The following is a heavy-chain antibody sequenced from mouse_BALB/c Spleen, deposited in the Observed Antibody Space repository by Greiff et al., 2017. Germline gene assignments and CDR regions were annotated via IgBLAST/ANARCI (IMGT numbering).Heavy chain of an antibody. CDR1: GFNIKDTY. J-gene: IGHJ3*01. D-gene: IGHD2-3*01. Sequence: EVQLQQSGAELVKPGASVKLSCTASGFNIKDTYMHWVKQRPEQGLEWIGRIDPANGNTKYDPKFQGKATITADTSSNTAYLQLSSLTSEDTAVYYCARGREDGYYDWFAYWGQGTLVTVSA. CDR2: IDPANGNT. V-gene: IGHV14-3*02. CDR3: ARGREDGYYDWFAY.